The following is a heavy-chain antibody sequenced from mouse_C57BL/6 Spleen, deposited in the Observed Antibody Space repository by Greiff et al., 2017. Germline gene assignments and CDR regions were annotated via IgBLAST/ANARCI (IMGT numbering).Heavy chain of an antibody. CDR3: ARSAVSYAMDY. Sequence: QVQLQQPGAELVKPGASVKLSCKASGYTFTSYWMHWVKQRPGQGLEWIGMIHPNSGSTNYNEKFKSKATLTVDKSSSTAYMQLSSLTSEDSAVYYCARSAVSYAMDYWGQGTSVTVSS. D-gene: IGHD6-2*01. J-gene: IGHJ4*01. CDR1: GYTFTSYW. CDR2: IHPNSGST. V-gene: IGHV1-64*01.